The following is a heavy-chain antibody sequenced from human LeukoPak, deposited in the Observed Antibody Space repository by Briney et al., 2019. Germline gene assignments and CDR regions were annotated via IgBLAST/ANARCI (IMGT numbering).Heavy chain of an antibody. CDR2: INPNSGGT. CDR1: GYTFTDYY. Sequence: ASVKVSCKASGYTFTDYYMHWVRQAPRQGLEWMGWINPNSGGTNYAQKFQGRVTMTRDTSISTAYMELSRLISDDTAVYYCARDRGRISDYYGSGRPLHYYMDVWGKGTTVTVSS. J-gene: IGHJ6*03. D-gene: IGHD3-10*01. V-gene: IGHV1-2*02. CDR3: ARDRGRISDYYGSGRPLHYYMDV.